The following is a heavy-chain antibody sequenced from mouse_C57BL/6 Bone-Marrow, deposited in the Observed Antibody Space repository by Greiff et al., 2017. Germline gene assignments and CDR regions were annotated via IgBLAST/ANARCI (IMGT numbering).Heavy chain of an antibody. CDR3: AIGNIVELLLNLWYFDV. V-gene: IGHV1-81*01. Sequence: QVQLKESGAELARPGASVKLSCKASGYTFTSYGISWVKQRTGQGLEWIGEIYPRSGNTYYNEKFKGKATLTADKSSSTAYMELRSLTSEDSAVSFWAIGNIVELLLNLWYFDVWGTGTTVTVSS. J-gene: IGHJ1*03. D-gene: IGHD1-1*01. CDR1: GYTFTSYG. CDR2: IYPRSGNT.